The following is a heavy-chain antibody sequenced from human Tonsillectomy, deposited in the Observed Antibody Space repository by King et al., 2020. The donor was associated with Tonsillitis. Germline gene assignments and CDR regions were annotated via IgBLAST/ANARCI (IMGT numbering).Heavy chain of an antibody. CDR2: ISWNSGTI. V-gene: IGHV3-9*01. D-gene: IGHD2-15*01. CDR3: AKGTRAGLGGWSDS. CDR1: GFTFDDYA. Sequence: VQLVESGGGLVQPGRSLRLSCAASGFTFDDYAMHWVRQAPGKGLEWVSGISWNSGTIDYADSVKGRFTISRDNAKNSLYLQMNSLRAEDTAFYYCAKGTRAGLGGWSDSWGQGTLVTVSS. J-gene: IGHJ5*01.